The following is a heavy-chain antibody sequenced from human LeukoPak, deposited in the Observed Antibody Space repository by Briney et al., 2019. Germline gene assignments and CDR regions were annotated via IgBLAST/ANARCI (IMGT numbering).Heavy chain of an antibody. D-gene: IGHD4-23*01. CDR1: GFTFSSYW. CDR3: ARDKYGGNSNAFDI. J-gene: IGHJ3*02. V-gene: IGHV3-74*01. CDR2: INSDGSLT. Sequence: SGGSLRLSCAASGFTFSSYWMHWVRQAPGKGLVWVSRINSDGSLTRYADSVKGRFTISRDNARNTLYLQMNSLRAEDTAMYFCARDKYGGNSNAFDIWGQGTMVTVSS.